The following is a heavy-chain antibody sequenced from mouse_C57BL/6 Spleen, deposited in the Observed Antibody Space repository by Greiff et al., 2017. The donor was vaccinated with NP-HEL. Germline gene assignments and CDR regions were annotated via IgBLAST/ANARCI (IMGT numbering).Heavy chain of an antibody. V-gene: IGHV5-15*04. J-gene: IGHJ4*01. CDR3: ARRGDYDYDGKGYYAMDY. CDR2: ISNLAYSI. CDR1: GFTFSDYG. D-gene: IGHD2-4*01. Sequence: DVKLVESGGGLVQPGGSLKLSCAASGFTFSDYGMAWVRQAPRKGPEWVAFISNLAYSIYYADTVTGRFTISRENAKNTLYLEMSSLRSEDTAMYYCARRGDYDYDGKGYYAMDYWGQGTSVTVSS.